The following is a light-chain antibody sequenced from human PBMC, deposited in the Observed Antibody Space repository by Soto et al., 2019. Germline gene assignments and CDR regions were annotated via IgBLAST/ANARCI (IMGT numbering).Light chain of an antibody. V-gene: IGKV3-15*01. Sequence: EIVMTQSPATLSVSPXERATLSCRSSQSVSSNLAWYQQKPGQAPRLLIYGASTRATGIPARFSGSGSGTEFTLTISSLQSEDFAVYYCQQYNNWPRGTFGQGTKVDIK. J-gene: IGKJ1*01. CDR2: GAS. CDR1: QSVSSN. CDR3: QQYNNWPRGT.